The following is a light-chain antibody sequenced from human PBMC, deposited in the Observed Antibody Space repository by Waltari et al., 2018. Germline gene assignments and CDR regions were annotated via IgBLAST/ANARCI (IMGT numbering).Light chain of an antibody. V-gene: IGKV3-20*01. CDR3: QKYESLPAT. CDR1: QSVRKY. CDR2: HAS. Sequence: EIVLTQLQGSLYLSPGERATLTCRASQSVRKYLAWYQQKPGQAPRLLIYHASSRATGIPDRFSGSGYGTDFSLTISRLEPEDFAVYYYQKYESLPATFGQGTKVEIK. J-gene: IGKJ1*01.